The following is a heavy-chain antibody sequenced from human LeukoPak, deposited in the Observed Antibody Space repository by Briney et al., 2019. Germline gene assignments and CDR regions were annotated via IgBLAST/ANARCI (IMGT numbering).Heavy chain of an antibody. CDR2: ISGSGGST. J-gene: IGHJ4*02. D-gene: IGHD6-19*01. V-gene: IGHV3-23*01. CDR1: GFTFSSYA. Sequence: GGSLRLSCAASGFTFSSYAMSWVRQAPGEGLERVSAISGSGGSTYYADSVKGRFTISRDNSKNTLYLQMNSLRAEDTAVYYCAKGHRFRIAVAALDYWGQGTLVTVSP. CDR3: AKGHRFRIAVAALDY.